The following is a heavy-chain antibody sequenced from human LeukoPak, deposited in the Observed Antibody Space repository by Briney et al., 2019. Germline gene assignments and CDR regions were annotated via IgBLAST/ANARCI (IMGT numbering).Heavy chain of an antibody. J-gene: IGHJ5*02. CDR2: VHLSGRT. V-gene: IGHV4-4*02. D-gene: IGHD6-13*01. CDR3: ARRSSSWKNWFDP. Sequence: SGTLSLTCGVSGGSISSTNWWTWVRQPPGEGLEWIGEVHLSGRTNYNPSLESRVTMSVDMSENHISLKLTSVTAADTAVYYCARRSSSWKNWFDPWGQGTLVTVSS. CDR1: GGSISSTNW.